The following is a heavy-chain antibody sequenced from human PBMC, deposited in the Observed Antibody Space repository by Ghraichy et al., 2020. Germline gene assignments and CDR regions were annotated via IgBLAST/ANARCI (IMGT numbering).Heavy chain of an antibody. D-gene: IGHD2-2*01. V-gene: IGHV3-48*03. Sequence: GESLNISCAASGFTFSSYEMNWVRQAPGKGLEWVSYISSSGSTIYYADSVKGRFTISRDNAKNSLYLHMNSLRAEDTAVYYCASLGYCSSTSCFNYYYYGMDVWGQGTTVTVSS. CDR3: ASLGYCSSTSCFNYYYYGMDV. CDR1: GFTFSSYE. CDR2: ISSSGSTI. J-gene: IGHJ6*02.